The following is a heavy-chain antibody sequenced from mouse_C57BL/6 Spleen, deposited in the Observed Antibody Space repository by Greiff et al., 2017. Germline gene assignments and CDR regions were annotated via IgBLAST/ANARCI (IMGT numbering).Heavy chain of an antibody. J-gene: IGHJ3*01. CDR2: IWSGGST. Sequence: VQLQQSGPGLVQPSQSLSITCTVSGFSLTSYGVHWVRQSPGKGLEWLGVIWSGGSTDYNAAFISRLSISKDNSKSQVFFKMNSLQADDTAIYYCARNPYYYGEGFAYWGQGTLVTVSA. V-gene: IGHV2-2*01. CDR1: GFSLTSYG. D-gene: IGHD1-1*01. CDR3: ARNPYYYGEGFAY.